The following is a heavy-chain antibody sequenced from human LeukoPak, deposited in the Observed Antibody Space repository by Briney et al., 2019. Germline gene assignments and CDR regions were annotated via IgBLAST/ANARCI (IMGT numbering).Heavy chain of an antibody. V-gene: IGHV1-2*02. Sequence: ASVKVSCKASGYTFTGYYMHWVRQAPGQGLEWMGWINPNSGGTNYAQKFQGRVTMTRDTSISTAYMELSRLRSDDTAVYYCAREDYSNYGNWFDLWGQGTLVTVSS. CDR1: GYTFTGYY. CDR3: AREDYSNYGNWFDL. CDR2: INPNSGGT. D-gene: IGHD4-11*01. J-gene: IGHJ5*02.